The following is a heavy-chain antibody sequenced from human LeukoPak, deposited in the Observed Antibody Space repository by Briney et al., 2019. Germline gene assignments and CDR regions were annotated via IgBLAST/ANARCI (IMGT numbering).Heavy chain of an antibody. CDR3: ARNENSGWGYFDY. J-gene: IGHJ4*02. CDR1: GFTFSSYA. D-gene: IGHD5-12*01. V-gene: IGHV3-23*01. Sequence: GGSLRLSCAASGFTFSSYAMSWVRQAPGKGLEWVSAISGSGGSTYYADSVKGRFTISRDNSKDTLYLQMNSLRAEDTAVYYCARNENSGWGYFDYWGQGALVTVSS. CDR2: ISGSGGST.